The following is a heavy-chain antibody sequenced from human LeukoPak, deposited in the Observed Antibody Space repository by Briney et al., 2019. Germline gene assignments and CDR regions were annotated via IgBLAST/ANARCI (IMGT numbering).Heavy chain of an antibody. V-gene: IGHV3-30-3*01. CDR2: ISYDGSNK. Sequence: GGSLRLSCAASGFTFSSYAMHWVRQAPGKGLEWVAVISYDGSNKYYADSVKGRFTISRDNSKNTLYLQINSLRAEDTAVYYCARDPGGWGYLNDYWGQGTLVTVSS. J-gene: IGHJ4*02. CDR3: ARDPGGWGYLNDY. CDR1: GFTFSSYA. D-gene: IGHD2-21*01.